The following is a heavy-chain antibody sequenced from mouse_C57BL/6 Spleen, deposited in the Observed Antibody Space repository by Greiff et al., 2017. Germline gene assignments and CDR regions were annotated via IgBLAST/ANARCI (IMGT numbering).Heavy chain of an antibody. Sequence: QVQLQQPGAELVKPGASVKMSCKASGYTFTSYWITWVKQRPGQGLEWIGDIYPGSGSTNYNEKFKSKATLTVDTSSSTAYMQLSSLTSEDSAVYYCARPLSSTVAPWFAYWGQGTLVTVSA. V-gene: IGHV1-55*01. D-gene: IGHD1-1*01. CDR3: ARPLSSTVAPWFAY. CDR1: GYTFTSYW. CDR2: IYPGSGST. J-gene: IGHJ3*01.